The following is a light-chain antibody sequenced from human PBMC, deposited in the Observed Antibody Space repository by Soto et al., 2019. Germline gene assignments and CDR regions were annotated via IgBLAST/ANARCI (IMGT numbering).Light chain of an antibody. CDR2: GAS. CDR1: QNVGVR. J-gene: IGKJ3*01. V-gene: IGKV3-20*01. Sequence: EIVLTQSPATLSASPGERATLSCRASQNVGVRLAWYQHKPGQAPRLLIYGASTRATGIPDRFSGSGSGTDFTLTISRLEPEDFAVYFCQYYGSSPFTFGHGTKVDIK. CDR3: QYYGSSPFT.